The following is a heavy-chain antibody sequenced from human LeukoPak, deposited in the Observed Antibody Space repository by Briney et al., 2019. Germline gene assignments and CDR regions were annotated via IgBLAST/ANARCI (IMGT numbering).Heavy chain of an antibody. D-gene: IGHD3-16*01. CDR3: ARDDEAQGLADY. V-gene: IGHV3-21*01. CDR1: GFTFSSYS. Sequence: PGGSLRLSCAASGFTFSSYSMNWVRQAPGKGLEWVSSISSSSSYIYYADSVKGRFTISRDNAKNSLYLQMNSLRAEDTAVYYCARDDEAQGLADYWGQGTLVTVSS. J-gene: IGHJ4*02. CDR2: ISSSSSYI.